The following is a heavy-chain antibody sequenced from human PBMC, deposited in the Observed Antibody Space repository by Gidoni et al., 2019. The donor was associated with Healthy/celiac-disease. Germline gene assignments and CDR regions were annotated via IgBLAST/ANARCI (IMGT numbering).Heavy chain of an antibody. CDR3: ARDDSRPDIAAAGTVSWFDP. Sequence: QVQLVESGGGVVQPGRSLRLSCAASGFTFSSYGMHWVRQAPGKGLEWVAVIWYDGSNKYYADSVKGRFTISRDNSKNTLYLQMNSLRAEDTAVYYCARDDSRPDIAAAGTVSWFDPWGQGTLVTVSS. CDR2: IWYDGSNK. J-gene: IGHJ5*02. V-gene: IGHV3-33*01. D-gene: IGHD6-13*01. CDR1: GFTFSSYG.